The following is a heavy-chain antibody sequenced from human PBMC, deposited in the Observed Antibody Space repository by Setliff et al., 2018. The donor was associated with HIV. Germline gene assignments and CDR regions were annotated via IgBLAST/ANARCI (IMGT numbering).Heavy chain of an antibody. D-gene: IGHD3-3*01. CDR3: ARAGVPYNFWSGYYYYYYYMDV. Sequence: PGGSLRLSCAASGLTFSNYWMHWVRQAPGKGLVWVSRINTDGSSTTYADSVKGRFTISRDNAKNTLYLQMNSLRAEDTAVYYCARAGVPYNFWSGYYYYYYYMDVWGKGTAVTVSS. V-gene: IGHV3-74*01. CDR1: GLTFSNYW. J-gene: IGHJ6*03. CDR2: INTDGSST.